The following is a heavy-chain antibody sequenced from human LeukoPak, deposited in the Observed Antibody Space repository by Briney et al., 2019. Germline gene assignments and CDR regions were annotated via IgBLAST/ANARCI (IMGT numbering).Heavy chain of an antibody. V-gene: IGHV3-23*01. CDR1: GFTFATYA. D-gene: IGHD2-2*01. J-gene: IGHJ4*02. Sequence: GGSLRLSCATSGFTFATYAMNWVRQASGKGLEWVSGFSGSGGNTSYADSVKGRFTISRDSSKNTLYLQMDSLRADDTAVYYCAKDRCSRTNCYLFDFWGQGTLVTVSS. CDR2: FSGSGGNT. CDR3: AKDRCSRTNCYLFDF.